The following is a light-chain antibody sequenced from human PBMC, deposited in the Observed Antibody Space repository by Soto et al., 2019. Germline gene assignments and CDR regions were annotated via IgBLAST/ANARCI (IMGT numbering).Light chain of an antibody. Sequence: EIQMTQTPSTLSASLRATGTTTCLASQSISNCLAWYQQKPGKAPKLLIYDASSLESGVPSRFSGSRSGTELTLTISSLQPADFANYYCQQYNSFSRTFGQGTKVDI. CDR2: DAS. CDR3: QQYNSFSRT. CDR1: QSISNC. J-gene: IGKJ1*01. V-gene: IGKV1-5*01.